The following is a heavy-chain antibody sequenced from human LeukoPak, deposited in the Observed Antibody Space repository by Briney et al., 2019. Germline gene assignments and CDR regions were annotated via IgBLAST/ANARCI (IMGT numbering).Heavy chain of an antibody. CDR3: ARRNGITGNWFDP. D-gene: IGHD5-24*01. Sequence: PSETLSLTCTVSGGSISSYYWSWIRQPPGKGLEWIGYIHYSGSTNYNPSLKSRVTISVDTSKNQFSLKLSSVTAADTAVYYCARRNGITGNWFDPRGQGTLVTVSS. CDR2: IHYSGST. V-gene: IGHV4-59*08. CDR1: GGSISSYY. J-gene: IGHJ5*02.